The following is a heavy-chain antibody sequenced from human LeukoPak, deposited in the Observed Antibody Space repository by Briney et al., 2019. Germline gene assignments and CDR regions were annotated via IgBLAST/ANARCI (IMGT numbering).Heavy chain of an antibody. CDR2: ISGDGGST. J-gene: IGHJ5*02. Sequence: QPGGSLRLSCAASGFTFDDYAMHWVRQAPGKGLEWVSLISGDGGSTYYADSVKGRFTIPRDNSKNSLYLQMNSLRTEDTALYYCAKDKRLRRGFDPWGQGTLVTVSS. CDR3: AKDKRLRRGFDP. V-gene: IGHV3-43*02. D-gene: IGHD5-24*01. CDR1: GFTFDDYA.